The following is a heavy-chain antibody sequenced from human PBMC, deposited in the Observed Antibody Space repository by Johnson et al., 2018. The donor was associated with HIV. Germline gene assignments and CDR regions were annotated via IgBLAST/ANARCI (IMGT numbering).Heavy chain of an antibody. CDR3: ARGGGCGGDCYSGFDAFDI. CDR2: ISPDGSNK. J-gene: IGHJ3*02. V-gene: IGHV3-30*04. Sequence: QVQLVESGGGVVQPGKSLRLSCVASAFAFSSYAMHWVRQTPGQGLEWVAVISPDGSNKYFADSVKGRYIISRDNSKNTRYLQMNSLTTEDTAAYYCARGGGCGGDCYSGFDAFDIWGQGTMVTVS. CDR1: AFAFSSYA. D-gene: IGHD2-21*01.